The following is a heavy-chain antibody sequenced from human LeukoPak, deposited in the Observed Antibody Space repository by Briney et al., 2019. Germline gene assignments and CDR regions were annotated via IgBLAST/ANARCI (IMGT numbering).Heavy chain of an antibody. CDR2: IIPILGIA. V-gene: IGHV1-69*04. J-gene: IGHJ4*02. D-gene: IGHD3-22*01. CDR3: ARDLTTFYYDSSGYYADY. CDR1: GGTFSSYA. Sequence: ASVKVSCKASGGTFSSYAISWVRQAPGQGLEWMGRIIPILGIANYAQKLQGRVTITADRSTRTAYMELSSLRSEDTAVYYCARDLTTFYYDSSGYYADYWGQGSLVTVSS.